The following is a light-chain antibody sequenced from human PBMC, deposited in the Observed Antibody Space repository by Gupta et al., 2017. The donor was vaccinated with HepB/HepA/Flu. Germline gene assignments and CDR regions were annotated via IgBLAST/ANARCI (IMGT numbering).Light chain of an antibody. J-gene: IGKJ2*01. Sequence: DIQMTQSPSSLSAFVGDRVTITCRATQNVFTYLNWYQQKPGKAPRLLIYAASTLQNGVPSRFAGTGSGTYFTRTIDRLEPDDFATYYCQQGHRTPYAFGQGTKVDIK. CDR2: AAS. CDR3: QQGHRTPYA. V-gene: IGKV1-39*01. CDR1: QNVFTY.